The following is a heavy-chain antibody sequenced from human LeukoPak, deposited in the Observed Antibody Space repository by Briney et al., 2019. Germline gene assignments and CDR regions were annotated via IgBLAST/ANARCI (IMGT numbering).Heavy chain of an antibody. CDR3: ARESIQPVTMVRGRYYYYYMDV. Sequence: KPSETLSLTCTVSGGSISSSSYYWGWIRQPPGKGLEWIGSIYYSGSTYYNPSLKSRVTISVDTSKNQFSLKLSSVTAADTAVYYCARESIQPVTMVRGRYYYYYMDVWGKGTTVTISS. V-gene: IGHV4-39*07. CDR2: IYYSGST. CDR1: GGSISSSSYY. D-gene: IGHD3-10*01. J-gene: IGHJ6*03.